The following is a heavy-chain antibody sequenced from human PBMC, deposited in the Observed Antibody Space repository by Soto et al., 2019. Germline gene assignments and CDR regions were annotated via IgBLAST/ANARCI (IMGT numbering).Heavy chain of an antibody. J-gene: IGHJ5*02. CDR3: ARDPPESTYYDILTGYSIGSWFDP. V-gene: IGHV1-69*13. CDR2: IIPIFGTA. D-gene: IGHD3-9*01. CDR1: GGTFGSYA. Sequence: GASVKVSCKASGGTFGSYAISWVRQAPGRGLEWMGGIIPIFGTANYAQKFQGRVTITADESTSTAYMELSSLKSEDTAVYYCARDPPESTYYDILTGYSIGSWFDPWAQGTLVTVSS.